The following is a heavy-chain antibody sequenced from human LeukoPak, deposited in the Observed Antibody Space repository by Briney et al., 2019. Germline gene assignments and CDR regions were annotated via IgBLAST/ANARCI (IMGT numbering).Heavy chain of an antibody. Sequence: SETLSLTCTVSGGSISSHYWSWIRQPPGKGLEWIGYIYYSGSTNYNPSLKSRVTISVDTSKNQFSLKLTSVTSADTAVYYCARDAGATAYWGQGALVTVSS. CDR2: IYYSGST. CDR3: ARDAGATAY. D-gene: IGHD4/OR15-4a*01. V-gene: IGHV4-59*11. J-gene: IGHJ4*02. CDR1: GGSISSHY.